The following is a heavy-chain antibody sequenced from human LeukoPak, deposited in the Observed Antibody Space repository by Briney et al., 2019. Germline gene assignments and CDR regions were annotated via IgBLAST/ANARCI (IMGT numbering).Heavy chain of an antibody. J-gene: IGHJ6*03. CDR3: ARAEYYYDSSGRIDYYYYYMDV. CDR1: GGSISSYY. Sequence: SETLSLTCTVSGGSISSYYWSWIRKPPGKGLEWIGYIYYSGSTNYNPSLKSRVTISVDTSKNQFSLKLSSVTAADTAVYYCARAEYYYDSSGRIDYYYYYMDVWGKGTTVTVSS. V-gene: IGHV4-59*01. CDR2: IYYSGST. D-gene: IGHD3-22*01.